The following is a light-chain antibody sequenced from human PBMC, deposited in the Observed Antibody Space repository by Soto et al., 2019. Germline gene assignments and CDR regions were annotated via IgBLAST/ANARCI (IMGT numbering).Light chain of an antibody. J-gene: IGLJ2*01. CDR1: SNDVGGYDY. CDR2: EVS. V-gene: IGLV2-14*01. Sequence: QSALTQPASVSGSPGQSITISCSGTSNDVGGYDYVSWYQQHPGKAPKLVIYEVSNRPSWVSNRFSGSKSGNMASLTISGLQPEDEADYYCNSYTSSSTLVFGGGTKLTVL. CDR3: NSYTSSSTLV.